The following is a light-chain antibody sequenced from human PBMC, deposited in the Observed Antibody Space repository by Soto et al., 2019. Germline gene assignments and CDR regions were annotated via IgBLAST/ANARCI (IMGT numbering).Light chain of an antibody. V-gene: IGKV3-20*01. Sequence: EFVLTQSPGTLSLSPGERATLSCRASQTVRNNYLAWYQQKPGQAPRLLIYGASSRATGIPDRFSGSGSGTDFTLTISRLEPEDFAVYYCLQYGTFPRTFGQGTKV. CDR2: GAS. CDR3: LQYGTFPRT. CDR1: QTVRNNY. J-gene: IGKJ1*01.